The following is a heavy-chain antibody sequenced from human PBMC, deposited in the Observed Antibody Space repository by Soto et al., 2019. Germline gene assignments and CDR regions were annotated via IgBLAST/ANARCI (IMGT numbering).Heavy chain of an antibody. CDR1: GGSISSGGYY. D-gene: IGHD3-3*01. CDR2: IYYSGST. J-gene: IGHJ6*02. V-gene: IGHV4-31*03. Sequence: SETLSLTCTVSGGSISSGGYYWSWIRQHPGKGLEWIGYIYYSGSTYYNPSLKSRVTISVDTSKNQFSLKLSSVTAADTAVYYCARGTRSRSTYYDFWSGYAAANYYYYGMDVWGQGTTVTVSS. CDR3: ARGTRSRSTYYDFWSGYAAANYYYYGMDV.